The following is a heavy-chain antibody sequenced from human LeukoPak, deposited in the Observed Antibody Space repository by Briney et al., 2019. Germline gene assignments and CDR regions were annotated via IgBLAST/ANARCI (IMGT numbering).Heavy chain of an antibody. J-gene: IGHJ3*02. CDR2: IIPIFGTA. D-gene: IGHD6-13*01. CDR3: ARSIAAAGLDAFDI. Sequence: SVKVSCKASGGTFSSYAISWVRQAPGQGLEWMGRIIPIFGTANYAQKFQGRVTIATDESTSTAYMELSSLRSEDTAVYYCARSIAAAGLDAFDIWGQGTMVTVSS. V-gene: IGHV1-69*05. CDR1: GGTFSSYA.